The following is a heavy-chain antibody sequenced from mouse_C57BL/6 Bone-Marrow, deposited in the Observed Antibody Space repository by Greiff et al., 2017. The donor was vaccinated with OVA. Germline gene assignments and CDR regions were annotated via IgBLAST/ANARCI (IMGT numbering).Heavy chain of an antibody. Sequence: VQLQESGPELVRPGASVKISCKASGYTFTDYYLGWVKQSPGQGLAWIGGIYPNNGGTDYNQKFKGKATLTVDKSSSTAYMELRSLTSEDTAVYCGAVTGGDYAMDYWGQGTTVTVSS. J-gene: IGHJ4*01. D-gene: IGHD4-1*01. CDR2: IYPNNGGT. CDR3: AVTGGDYAMDY. CDR1: GYTFTDYY. V-gene: IGHV1-18*01.